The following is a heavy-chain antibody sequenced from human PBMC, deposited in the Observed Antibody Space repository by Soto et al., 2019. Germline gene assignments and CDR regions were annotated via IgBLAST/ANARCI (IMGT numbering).Heavy chain of an antibody. J-gene: IGHJ6*02. CDR1: GGSISSSSYY. D-gene: IGHD6-6*01. Sequence: SETLSLTCTVSGGSISSSSYYWGWIRQPQGKGLEWIGSIYYSGSTYYNPSLKSRVTISVDTSKNQFSLKLSSVTAADTAVYYCASAGQLEGAYYYHGRDVWGQGTTVTVSS. CDR2: IYYSGST. V-gene: IGHV4-39*07. CDR3: ASAGQLEGAYYYHGRDV.